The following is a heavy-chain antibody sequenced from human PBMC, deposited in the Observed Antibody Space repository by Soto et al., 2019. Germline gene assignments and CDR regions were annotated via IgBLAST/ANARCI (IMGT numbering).Heavy chain of an antibody. D-gene: IGHD2-2*01. CDR2: IWSDGSTE. Sequence: PGGSLRLSCAASGFTFDRYGMHWVRQAPGKGLEWVAVIWSDGSTEYYADSVKGRFTISRDNSKNTLYLQMNSLRAEDTGVYYCARGRTPSAIFAWFDPWGQGTLVTVSS. CDR1: GFTFDRYG. J-gene: IGHJ5*02. CDR3: ARGRTPSAIFAWFDP. V-gene: IGHV3-33*01.